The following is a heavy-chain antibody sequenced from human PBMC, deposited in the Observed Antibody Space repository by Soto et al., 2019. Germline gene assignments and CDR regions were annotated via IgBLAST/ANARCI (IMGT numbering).Heavy chain of an antibody. CDR2: ISGSGDKT. CDR1: GFIFRNFA. D-gene: IGHD2-21*01. Sequence: GGSLILSCGASGFIFRNFAMSWVRQAPGKGLEWVSTISGSGDKTYSADSVKGRFTISRDNSKDTLYLQMSSLRAEDTAVYYCAKDHRTGFEGDASHGALDAWGQGPEGT. J-gene: IGHJ4*02. V-gene: IGHV3-23*01. CDR3: AKDHRTGFEGDASHGALDA.